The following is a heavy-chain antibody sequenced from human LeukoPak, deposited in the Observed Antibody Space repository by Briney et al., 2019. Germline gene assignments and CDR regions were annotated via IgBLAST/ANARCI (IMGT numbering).Heavy chain of an antibody. D-gene: IGHD6-13*01. V-gene: IGHV4-59*12. J-gene: IGHJ3*02. Sequence: PETLSLTCTVSGGSISSYYWSWIRQPPGKGLEWIGYLYYSGSTNYNPSLKSRVTISVATSKNLFSLKLSSVTAADTAVYYCAAGTAPSDAFDIWGQGTMVTVSS. CDR3: AAGTAPSDAFDI. CDR2: LYYSGST. CDR1: GGSISSYY.